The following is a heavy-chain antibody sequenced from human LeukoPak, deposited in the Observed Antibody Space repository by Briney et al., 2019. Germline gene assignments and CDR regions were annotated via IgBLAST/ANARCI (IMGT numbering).Heavy chain of an antibody. D-gene: IGHD3-3*01. CDR3: ARAMKDSYYDFWSVTNGFAP. V-gene: IGHV3-74*01. CDR1: GFTFSSYW. CDR2: INSDGSST. J-gene: IGHJ5*02. Sequence: GGSLRLSCAASGFTFSSYWMHWVRQAPGKGLVWVSRINSDGSSTSYADSVKGRFTISRDNAKNTLYLQMNSLRAEDTAVYYWARAMKDSYYDFWSVTNGFAPWAQGTLVTASS.